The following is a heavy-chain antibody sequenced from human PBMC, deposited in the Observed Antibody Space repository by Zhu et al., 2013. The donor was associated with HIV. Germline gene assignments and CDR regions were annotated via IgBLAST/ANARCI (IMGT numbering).Heavy chain of an antibody. J-gene: IGHJ4*02. Sequence: QVQLVQSGAEVKKPGSSVKVSCKASGGTFSNYTITWVRQAPGQGPEWMGGIIPIFGSANYAQRFQGRVTITADESTRTAYMELSSLRSEDTAVYYCARGVPIPLGYSSGPFDYWGQGTLVTVSS. V-gene: IGHV1-69*01. CDR2: IIPIFGSA. D-gene: IGHD6-19*01. CDR3: ARGVPIPLGYSSGPFDY. CDR1: GGTFSNYT.